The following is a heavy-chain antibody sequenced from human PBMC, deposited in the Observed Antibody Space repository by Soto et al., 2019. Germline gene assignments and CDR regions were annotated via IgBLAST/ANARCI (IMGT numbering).Heavy chain of an antibody. V-gene: IGHV3-23*01. CDR2: ISGSGSST. D-gene: IGHD1-26*01. CDR1: GVTFSIYS. J-gene: IGHJ4*02. CDR3: AKEVGTTWFYYFDC. Sequence: GGSLKLSSSSAGVTFSIYSMNWARQAPGKGLEWVSGISGSGSSTYHADSVKGRFTISRDNSKNTLYLQMNSLRAEDTAVYFCAKEVGTTWFYYFDCGGQGTLVTVSS.